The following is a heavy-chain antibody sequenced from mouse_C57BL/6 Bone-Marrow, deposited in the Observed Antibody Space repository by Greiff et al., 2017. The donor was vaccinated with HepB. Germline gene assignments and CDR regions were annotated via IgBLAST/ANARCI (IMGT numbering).Heavy chain of an antibody. Sequence: EVMLVESGGGLVQPGESLKLSCESNEYEFPSHDMSWVRKTPEKRLELVAAINSDGGSTYYPDTMERRFIISRDNTKKTLYLQRSSLRSEDTALYYCERHDDYDGGFAYWGQGTLVTVSA. D-gene: IGHD2-4*01. CDR1: EYEFPSHD. CDR2: INSDGGST. V-gene: IGHV5-2*01. J-gene: IGHJ3*01. CDR3: ERHDDYDGGFAY.